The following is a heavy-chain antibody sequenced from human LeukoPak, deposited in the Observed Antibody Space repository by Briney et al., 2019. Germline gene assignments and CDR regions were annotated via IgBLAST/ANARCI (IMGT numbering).Heavy chain of an antibody. J-gene: IGHJ4*02. V-gene: IGHV1-69*13. D-gene: IGHD2-21*01. CDR3: ARDQFCGGDCYYFDY. CDR1: GGTFSSYA. Sequence: ASVKVSCKASGGTFSSYAISWVRQAPGQGLEWMGGIIPIFSTANYAQKFQGRVTITADESTSTAYMELSSLRSEDTAVYYCARDQFCGGDCYYFDYWGQGTLVTVSS. CDR2: IIPIFSTA.